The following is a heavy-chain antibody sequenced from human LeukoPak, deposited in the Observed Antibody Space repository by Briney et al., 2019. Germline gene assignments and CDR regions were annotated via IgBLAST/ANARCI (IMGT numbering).Heavy chain of an antibody. V-gene: IGHV4-4*07. CDR2: IYNRGNT. CDR3: ARDRSSGPVGYFFDY. J-gene: IGHJ4*02. D-gene: IGHD6-19*01. CDR1: GVSISNYH. Sequence: SETLSLTCTVSGVSISNYHWSWIRQPAGKGLEWIGRIYNRGNTNYNASLQSRVTMSVDTSRNQFSLKLTSVTAADTAVYYCARDRSSGPVGYFFDYWGQGTLVTVSS.